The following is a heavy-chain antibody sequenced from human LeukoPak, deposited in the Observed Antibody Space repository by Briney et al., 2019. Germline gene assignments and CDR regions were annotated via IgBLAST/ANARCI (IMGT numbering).Heavy chain of an antibody. V-gene: IGHV3-30*18. CDR2: ISHDGSSY. CDR1: GFTFSSYG. J-gene: IGHJ4*02. CDR3: VKGGEMYSSGWYFDY. D-gene: IGHD6-19*01. Sequence: PGGSLRLSCAASGFTFSSYGMHWVRQAPGKGLEWVADISHDGSSYYYADSVKGRFTISRDNSKKTLYLQMNSLRAEDTALYYCVKGGEMYSSGWYFDYWGQGTLVTVSS.